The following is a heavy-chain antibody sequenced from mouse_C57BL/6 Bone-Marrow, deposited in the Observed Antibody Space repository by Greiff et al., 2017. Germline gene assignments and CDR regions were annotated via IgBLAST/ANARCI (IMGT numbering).Heavy chain of an antibody. Sequence: QVQLQQPGAELVMPGASVKLSCKASGYTFTSYWMHWVKQRPGQGLEWIGEIYPSDSYTNYNQKLKGKSPLTVDKSSSTAYMQLSSLTSEDSAVYYCATAVISYYGRGFAYWCQGTLVTVSA. CDR3: ATAVISYYGRGFAY. J-gene: IGHJ3*01. CDR1: GYTFTSYW. V-gene: IGHV1-69*01. CDR2: IYPSDSYT. D-gene: IGHD1-1*01.